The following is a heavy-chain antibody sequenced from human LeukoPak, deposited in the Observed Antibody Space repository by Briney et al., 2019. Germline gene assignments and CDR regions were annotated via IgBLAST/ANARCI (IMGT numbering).Heavy chain of an antibody. D-gene: IGHD1-1*01. CDR2: ISGNGGST. CDR1: GFTFSSYA. Sequence: GGSLRLSCAASGFTFSSYAMTWVRQAPGKGLEWVSAISGNGGSTYYADSVKGRFTISRDNSKNTLYLQMNSLGAEDTAVYYCASVNQLDYYYYYMDVWGKGTTVTISS. V-gene: IGHV3-23*01. CDR3: ASVNQLDYYYYYMDV. J-gene: IGHJ6*03.